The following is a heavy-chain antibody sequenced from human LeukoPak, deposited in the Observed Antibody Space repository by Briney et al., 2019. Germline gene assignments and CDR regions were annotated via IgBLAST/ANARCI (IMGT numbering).Heavy chain of an antibody. CDR3: AGFSGYDSYYFDY. J-gene: IGHJ4*02. V-gene: IGHV4-59*08. CDR2: IYYSGST. CDR1: GGSISSYY. D-gene: IGHD5-12*01. Sequence: SETLSLTCTVSGGSISSYYWNWIWQPPGKGMDLIRYIYYSGSTNDNHSLKSRVTISVDTSKNQFSLKLSSVTAADTAVYYCAGFSGYDSYYFDYWGQGTLVTVSS.